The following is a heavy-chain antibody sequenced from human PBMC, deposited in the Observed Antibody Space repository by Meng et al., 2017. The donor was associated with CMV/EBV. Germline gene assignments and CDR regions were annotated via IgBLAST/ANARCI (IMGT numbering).Heavy chain of an antibody. D-gene: IGHD2-2*01. CDR2: MNPNSGKT. V-gene: IGHV1-8*01. CDR1: GYTFTSYD. J-gene: IGHJ3*02. CDR3: ARGADIVVVPAATDAFDI. Sequence: ASVKVSCKASGYTFTSYDINWVRQATGQGLEWMGWMNPNSGKTGHAQKFQGRVTMTRNTSISTAYMELSSLRSEDTAVYSCARGADIVVVPAATDAFDIWGQGTMVTVSS.